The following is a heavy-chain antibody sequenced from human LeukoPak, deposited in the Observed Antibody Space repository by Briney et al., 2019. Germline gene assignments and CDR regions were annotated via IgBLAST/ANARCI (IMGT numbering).Heavy chain of an antibody. D-gene: IGHD3-22*01. CDR1: GFTFSSYA. Sequence: PGGSLRLSCAASGFTFSSYAMSWVRQAPGKGLEWVSAISGSGGSTYYADSVKGRFTISRDNSKNTLYLQMNSLRAEDTAVYYCAKDRYYDSSGYYSWTGFDPWGQGTLVTVSS. CDR3: AKDRYYDSSGYYSWTGFDP. J-gene: IGHJ5*02. CDR2: ISGSGGST. V-gene: IGHV3-23*01.